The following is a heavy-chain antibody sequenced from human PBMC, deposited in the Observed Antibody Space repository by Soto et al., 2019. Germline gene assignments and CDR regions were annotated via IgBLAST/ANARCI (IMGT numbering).Heavy chain of an antibody. Sequence: GGSLRLSCAASGFTFSSEAMSWVRQASGKGLEWVSAISGSGGSTYYADSVKGRFTISRDNSKNTLYLQMNSLRAEDTAVYYCAKRTLLDYGDSYHYWGQGTLVTVSS. CDR2: ISGSGGST. J-gene: IGHJ4*02. V-gene: IGHV3-23*01. CDR1: GFTFSSEA. CDR3: AKRTLLDYGDSYHY. D-gene: IGHD4-17*01.